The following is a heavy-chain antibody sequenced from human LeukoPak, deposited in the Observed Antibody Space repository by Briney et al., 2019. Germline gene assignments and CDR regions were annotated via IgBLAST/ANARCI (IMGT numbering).Heavy chain of an antibody. CDR2: IYYSGST. D-gene: IGHD3-22*01. Sequence: SETLSLTCSVSGGSISSSSTYYWAWIRQTPGKGLEWIGSIYYSGSTYYNPSLKSRVTISVDTSKNQFSLKLSSVTAADTAVYYCARHMSYHDSSGYWPASIDYWGQGSRVTVSS. V-gene: IGHV4-39*01. CDR3: ARHMSYHDSSGYWPASIDY. J-gene: IGHJ4*02. CDR1: GGSISSSSTYY.